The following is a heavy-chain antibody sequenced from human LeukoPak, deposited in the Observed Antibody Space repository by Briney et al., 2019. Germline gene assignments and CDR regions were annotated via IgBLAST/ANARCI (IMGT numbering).Heavy chain of an antibody. CDR2: LYSGGST. J-gene: IGHJ4*02. D-gene: IGHD4-23*01. CDR3: ARDAYGGNRGFDY. Sequence: GGSLRLSCAASGFTVSSNYMSWVRQAPGKELEWVSVLYSGGSTYYPDSVQGRFTISRDNSKNTLYLQMNSLRAEDTAVYYCARDAYGGNRGFDYWGQGTLVTVSS. CDR1: GFTVSSNY. V-gene: IGHV3-53*01.